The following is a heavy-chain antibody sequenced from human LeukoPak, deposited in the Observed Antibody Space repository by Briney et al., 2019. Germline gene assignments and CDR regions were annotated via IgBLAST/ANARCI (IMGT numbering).Heavy chain of an antibody. D-gene: IGHD3-3*01. CDR3: AKDPLLLDFWGGYRAFDI. V-gene: IGHV3-23*01. CDR2: ISGSGGST. Sequence: GGSLRLSCAASGFTFSSYAMSWVRQAPGKGLEWVSAISGSGGSTYYADSVKGRFTISRDNSKNTLYLQMNSLRAEDTAVYYCAKDPLLLDFWGGYRAFDIWGQGTMVTVSS. CDR1: GFTFSSYA. J-gene: IGHJ3*02.